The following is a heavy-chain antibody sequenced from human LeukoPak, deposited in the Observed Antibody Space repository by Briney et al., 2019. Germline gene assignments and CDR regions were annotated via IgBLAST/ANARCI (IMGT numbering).Heavy chain of an antibody. Sequence: PGGSLRLSCAASGVTLTIYSMNWVRQAPGKGLEWVSYISSSSSTIYYADSVKGRFTISRDNAKNSLYLQMNSLRDEDTAVYYCMRPDGGNSGQFDYWGQGTLVTVSS. J-gene: IGHJ4*02. CDR1: GVTLTIYS. CDR2: ISSSSSTI. CDR3: MRPDGGNSGQFDY. D-gene: IGHD4-23*01. V-gene: IGHV3-48*02.